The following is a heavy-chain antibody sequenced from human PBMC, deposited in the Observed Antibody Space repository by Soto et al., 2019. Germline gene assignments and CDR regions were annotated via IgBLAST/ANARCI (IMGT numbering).Heavy chain of an antibody. D-gene: IGHD3-22*01. Sequence: SVKVSCKASGGTFSSYAISWVRQAPGQGLEWMGGIIPIFGTANYAQKFQGRVTITADESTSTAYMELSSLRSEDTAVYYCASRITKIVLPDCDAFDIWGQGTMVTVSS. CDR2: IIPIFGTA. V-gene: IGHV1-69*13. J-gene: IGHJ3*02. CDR3: ASRITKIVLPDCDAFDI. CDR1: GGTFSSYA.